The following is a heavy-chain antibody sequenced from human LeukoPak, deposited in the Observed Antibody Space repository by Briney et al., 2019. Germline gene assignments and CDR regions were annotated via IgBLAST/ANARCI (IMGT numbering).Heavy chain of an antibody. CDR3: AREAAAAAYYFDY. J-gene: IGHJ4*02. D-gene: IGHD6-13*01. Sequence: GGSLRLSCAASGFTFSSYSMNWVRQAPGKGLEWVSSISSSSSYIYYADPVKGRFTISRDNAKNSLYLQMNSLRAEDTAVYYCAREAAAAAYYFDYWGQGTLVTVSS. V-gene: IGHV3-21*01. CDR1: GFTFSSYS. CDR2: ISSSSSYI.